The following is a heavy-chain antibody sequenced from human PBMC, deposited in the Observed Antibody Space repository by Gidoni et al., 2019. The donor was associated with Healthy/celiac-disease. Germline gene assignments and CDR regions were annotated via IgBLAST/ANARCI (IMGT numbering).Heavy chain of an antibody. J-gene: IGHJ3*02. V-gene: IGHV3-72*01. CDR2: TRNKANSYAT. CDR3: ARDRDYVGAFDI. Sequence: EVQLVESGGGLVQPGGSLRLSCAASGFTFSDHYMDWVRQAPGKGLEWVGRTRNKANSYATEYAASVKGRFTISRDDSKNSLYLQMNSLKTEDTAVYYCARDRDYVGAFDIWGQGTMVTVSS. CDR1: GFTFSDHY. D-gene: IGHD4-17*01.